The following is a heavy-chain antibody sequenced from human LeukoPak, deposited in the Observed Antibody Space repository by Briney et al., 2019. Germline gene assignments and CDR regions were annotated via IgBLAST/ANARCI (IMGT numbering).Heavy chain of an antibody. CDR3: ARAGYSSSWVDY. CDR1: GFTFSSYS. CDR2: ISGSSSYI. J-gene: IGHJ4*02. Sequence: GGSLRPSCAASGFTFSSYSMNWVRQAPGKGLEWVSSISGSSSYIYYADSVKGRFTISRDNAKNSLYLQMNSLRAEDTAVYYCARAGYSSSWVDYWGQGTLVTVSS. D-gene: IGHD6-13*01. V-gene: IGHV3-21*01.